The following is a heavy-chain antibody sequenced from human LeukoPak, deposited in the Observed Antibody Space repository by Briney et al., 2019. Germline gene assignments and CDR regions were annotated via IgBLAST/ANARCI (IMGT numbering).Heavy chain of an antibody. Sequence: GGSLRLSCAASGFTFSSYSMNWVRQAPGKGLEWVAFIRYDGSNKYYADSVKGRFTISRDNSKNTLYLQMNSLRAEDTAVYYCAKDFYSSSDIWGQGTMVTVSS. CDR2: IRYDGSNK. D-gene: IGHD6-13*01. V-gene: IGHV3-30*02. J-gene: IGHJ3*02. CDR3: AKDFYSSSDI. CDR1: GFTFSSYS.